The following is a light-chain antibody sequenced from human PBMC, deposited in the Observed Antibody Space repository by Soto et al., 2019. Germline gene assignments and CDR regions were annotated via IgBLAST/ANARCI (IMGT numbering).Light chain of an antibody. CDR1: QDINNY. V-gene: IGKV1-33*01. CDR3: QQYDNLPRWT. J-gene: IGKJ1*01. Sequence: DLQMTQSPSSLSASVGDRVTISCQASQDINNYLNWYQQKPGQAPKLLIYDASNLQTGVPSRFSGSGSGTDFTFTISSLHPEDVATYYCQQYDNLPRWTFGHGTKVDLK. CDR2: DAS.